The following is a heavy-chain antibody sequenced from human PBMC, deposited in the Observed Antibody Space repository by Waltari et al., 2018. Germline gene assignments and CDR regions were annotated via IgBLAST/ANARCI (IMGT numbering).Heavy chain of an antibody. Sequence: QITLKESGPTLLKPTQTLTLTCTFSGFSLNTSGVGVGWIRQPPGKALEWLALIYWDDDKRYSPSQKSRLTIAKDTSKNQVVPTMTNMDPVDTATYYCARRRGSGWPNHWFDPWGQGTLVTVSS. CDR1: GFSLNTSGVG. V-gene: IGHV2-5*02. CDR3: ARRRGSGWPNHWFDP. D-gene: IGHD6-25*01. J-gene: IGHJ5*02. CDR2: IYWDDDK.